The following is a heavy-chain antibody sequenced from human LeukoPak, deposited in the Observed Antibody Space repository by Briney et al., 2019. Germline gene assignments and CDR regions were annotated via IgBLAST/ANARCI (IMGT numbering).Heavy chain of an antibody. Sequence: GGSLRLSCAASGFTFSSHGMNWVRQAPGKGLEWVSGSSSIGGRTYYADSVKGRFTVTRDNSRNTLYLQMNSPRAEDTGVYYCAKDDAWGRFYHWGQGTLVTVSS. J-gene: IGHJ1*01. CDR2: SSSIGGRT. CDR3: AKDDAWGRFYH. V-gene: IGHV3-23*01. D-gene: IGHD3-16*01. CDR1: GFTFSSHG.